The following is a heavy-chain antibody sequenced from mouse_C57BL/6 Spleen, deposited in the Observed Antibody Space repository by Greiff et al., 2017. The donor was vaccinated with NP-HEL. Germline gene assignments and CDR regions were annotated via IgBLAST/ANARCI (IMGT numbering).Heavy chain of an antibody. CDR2: IDPEYSDT. CDR1: GYTINDYS. CDR3: TTVSDSNYEAMDV. J-gene: IGHJ1*03. Sequence: EVQLQQSGAVLVRPGASVKLSCTTSGYTINDYSMHWVKQRPEQGLEWIGSIDPEYSDTDYAPKFQGKATLTAVTSSSTAYLQLSSLTTEDSAVYYCTTVSDSNYEAMDVWGTGTTVTVSS. D-gene: IGHD2-5*01. V-gene: IGHV14-1*01.